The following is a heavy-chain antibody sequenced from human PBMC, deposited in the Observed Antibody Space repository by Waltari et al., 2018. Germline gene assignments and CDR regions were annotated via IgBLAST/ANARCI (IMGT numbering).Heavy chain of an antibody. CDR3: ARHPNRYFDL. CDR2: IYISGSA. CDR1: GASISSSY. V-gene: IGHV4-4*07. J-gene: IGHJ2*01. Sequence: QVQLQESGPGLVKPSETLPLTRPVSGASISSSYWNWIRQPAGKGLEWIGRIYISGSANYNPSLKSRVTMSVDTSKNQFSLKLTSVTAADTAVYYCARHPNRYFDLWGRGTLVTVSS.